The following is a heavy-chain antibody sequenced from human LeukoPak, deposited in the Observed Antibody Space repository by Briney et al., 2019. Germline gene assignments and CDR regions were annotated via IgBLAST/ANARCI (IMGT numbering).Heavy chain of an antibody. CDR3: ARGQVVVAAYFDY. Sequence: GGSLRLSCAASGFTFSSYSMNWVRQAPGKGLEWVSSISSSSSYIYYADSVKGRFTISRDNAKNSLYLQMNSLRAEDTAVCYCARGQVVVAAYFDYWGQGTLVTVSS. J-gene: IGHJ4*02. CDR1: GFTFSSYS. D-gene: IGHD2-15*01. V-gene: IGHV3-21*01. CDR2: ISSSSSYI.